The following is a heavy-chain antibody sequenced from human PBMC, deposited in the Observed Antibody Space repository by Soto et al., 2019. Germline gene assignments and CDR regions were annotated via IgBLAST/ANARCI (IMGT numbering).Heavy chain of an antibody. V-gene: IGHV1-3*01. J-gene: IGHJ5*02. CDR3: ARDIVVVVAATRTNWFDP. D-gene: IGHD2-15*01. CDR2: INAGNGNT. CDR1: GYTFTSYA. Sequence: SVKVSCKASGYTFTSYAMHWVRQAPGQRLEWMGWINAGNGNTKYSQKFQGRVTITRDTSASTAYMELSSLRSEDTAVYYCARDIVVVVAATRTNWFDPWGQGTLVTVSS.